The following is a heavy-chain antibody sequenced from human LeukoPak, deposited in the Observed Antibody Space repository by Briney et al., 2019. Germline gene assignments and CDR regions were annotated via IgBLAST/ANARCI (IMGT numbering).Heavy chain of an antibody. Sequence: GGSLRLSCAASGFTFSTYWMSWVSQAPGKGLEWVANIRQDGTEKYYVELVKGRFNISRDNAKNSLYLQMHSLRAEDTAVYYCERGYDILTGYYNAFDIWGQGTKVTVSS. CDR1: GFTFSTYW. D-gene: IGHD3-9*01. J-gene: IGHJ3*02. CDR3: ERGYDILTGYYNAFDI. V-gene: IGHV3-7*04. CDR2: IRQDGTEK.